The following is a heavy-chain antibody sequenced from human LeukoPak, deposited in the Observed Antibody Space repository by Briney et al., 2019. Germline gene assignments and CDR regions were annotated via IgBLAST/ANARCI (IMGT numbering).Heavy chain of an antibody. D-gene: IGHD3-10*01. J-gene: IGHJ4*02. CDR2: ISASGGST. CDR3: AKDGYYYGSGSHHYDY. V-gene: IGHV3-23*01. Sequence: GGSLRLSCAASGFTFSSYAMSWVRQAPGKGPEWVSAISASGGSTSYADSVKGRFTISRDNSKNTLFLQMNSLRAEDTAIYYCAKDGYYYGSGSHHYDYWGQGTLVTVSS. CDR1: GFTFSSYA.